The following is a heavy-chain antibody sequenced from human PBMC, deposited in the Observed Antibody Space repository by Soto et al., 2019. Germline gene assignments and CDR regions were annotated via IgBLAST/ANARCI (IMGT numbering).Heavy chain of an antibody. CDR1: GYTFTVYY. J-gene: IGHJ4*02. Sequence: ASVKVSCKASGYTFTVYYMHWVRQAPGQGLEWMGWINPRSGGTMYPQKFQGRVIMTWDTSISTAYMALTRLRSDDTAVYYCARDLAKGGGSAGFDYWGQGTLVTVS. CDR3: ARDLAKGGGSAGFDY. CDR2: INPRSGGT. V-gene: IGHV1-2*02. D-gene: IGHD1-26*01.